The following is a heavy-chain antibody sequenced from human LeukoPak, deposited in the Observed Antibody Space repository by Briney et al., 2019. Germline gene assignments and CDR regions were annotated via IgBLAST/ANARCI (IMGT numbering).Heavy chain of an antibody. CDR3: ARDNDGTGHYSVLDY. V-gene: IGHV3-23*01. D-gene: IGHD3-22*01. CDR2: ISGSGGST. CDR1: GFTFSSYA. J-gene: IGHJ4*02. Sequence: GGSLRLSCAASGFTFSSYAMSWVRQAPGKGLEWVSAISGSGGSTYYADSVKGRFTISRDNSKNTLYLQMNSLRAEDTAVYSCARDNDGTGHYSVLDYWGQGTLVTVSS.